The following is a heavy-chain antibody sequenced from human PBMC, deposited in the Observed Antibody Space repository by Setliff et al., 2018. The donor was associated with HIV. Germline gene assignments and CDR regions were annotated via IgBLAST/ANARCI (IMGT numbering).Heavy chain of an antibody. Sequence: PSETLSLTCAVYGGSFSGYYWSWIRQSPGKGLEWIGEINHSGSINYNPSLKSRVTISVDTSKNQFSLRLSSVTDADTAVYYCARGFTVGGVILIPYYFDYWGQGTPVTVSS. J-gene: IGHJ4*02. CDR3: ARGFTVGGVILIPYYFDY. CDR2: INHSGSI. V-gene: IGHV4-34*01. CDR1: GGSFSGYY. D-gene: IGHD3-16*01.